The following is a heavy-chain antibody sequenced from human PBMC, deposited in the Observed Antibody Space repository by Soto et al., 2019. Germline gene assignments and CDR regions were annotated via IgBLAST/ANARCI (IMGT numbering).Heavy chain of an antibody. CDR2: INPYSGGP. D-gene: IGHD2-8*02. CDR3: AKQRTNRNGGGVYCDMDV. V-gene: IGHV1-2*02. J-gene: IGHJ6*02. Sequence: QVQLVQSGAEVKKPGAPVKISCKASGYTFTSHHLHWVRQAPGQGLEWIGWINPYSGGPNHAQKFQDRVTLTKDTSISTAYMELKSLRSDDTAVYFCAKQRTNRNGGGVYCDMDVWGQGSSIIVSS. CDR1: GYTFTSHH.